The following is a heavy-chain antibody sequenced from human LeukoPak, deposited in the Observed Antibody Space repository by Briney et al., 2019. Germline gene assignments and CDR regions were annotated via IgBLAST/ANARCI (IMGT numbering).Heavy chain of an antibody. J-gene: IGHJ3*02. CDR3: ARHPVPGFSYDFWNVEDAFDI. Sequence: SETLSLTCAVSGGSISSSNWWSWVRQPPGKGLEWIGEIYHSGSTNYNPSLKSRVTISVDTSKNQFSLKLSSVTAADTAVYYCARHPVPGFSYDFWNVEDAFDIWGQGTMVTVSS. D-gene: IGHD3-3*01. V-gene: IGHV4-4*02. CDR1: GGSISSSNW. CDR2: IYHSGST.